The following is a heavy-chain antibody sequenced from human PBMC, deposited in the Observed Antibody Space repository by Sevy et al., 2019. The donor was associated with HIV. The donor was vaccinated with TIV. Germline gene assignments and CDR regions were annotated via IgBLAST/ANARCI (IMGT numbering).Heavy chain of an antibody. Sequence: GGYLRLSCAVSGIIFTTSGMHWVRQAPGKGLEWVAVISYDGRNKFYGDSVKGRFTVSRDNSKNILYLQMNSLRVEDTAVYYCAKDFTGYNGMDVWGQGTMVTVSS. D-gene: IGHD3-9*01. CDR2: ISYDGRNK. CDR1: GIIFTTSG. V-gene: IGHV3-30*18. CDR3: AKDFTGYNGMDV. J-gene: IGHJ6*02.